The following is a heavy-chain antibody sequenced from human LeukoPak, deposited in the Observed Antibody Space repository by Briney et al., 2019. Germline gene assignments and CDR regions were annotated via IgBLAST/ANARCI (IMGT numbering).Heavy chain of an antibody. CDR1: GGSISSGGYY. V-gene: IGHV4-31*03. CDR2: IYYSGST. CDR3: ARYGPAATIDY. Sequence: PQTLSLTCTVSGGSISSGGYYWSWIRQHPGKGLEWIGYIYYSGSTYYNPSLKSRVTISVDTSKNQFSLKLSSVTAADTAVYYCARYGPAATIDYWGQGTLVTVSS. D-gene: IGHD2-2*01. J-gene: IGHJ4*02.